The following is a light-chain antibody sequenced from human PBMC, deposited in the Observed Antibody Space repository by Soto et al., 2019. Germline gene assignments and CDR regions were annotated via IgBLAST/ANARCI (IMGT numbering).Light chain of an antibody. CDR1: QSVSSY. J-gene: IGKJ1*01. V-gene: IGKV3-11*01. Sequence: EIVLTQSPATLSLSPGEGATLSFMASQSVSSYLAWYQQKPGQAPRLLIYDASNRATGIPARFSGSGSGTDFTLTISSLEPEDFAVYYCQQRSNWPRTFGQGTKVDIK. CDR2: DAS. CDR3: QQRSNWPRT.